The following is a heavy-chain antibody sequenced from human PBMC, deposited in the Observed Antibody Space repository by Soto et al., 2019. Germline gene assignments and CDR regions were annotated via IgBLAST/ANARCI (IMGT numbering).Heavy chain of an antibody. J-gene: IGHJ4*02. V-gene: IGHV3-21*01. CDR2: ISSSSSYI. Sequence: GGSLRLSCAASGFTFSSYSMNWVRQAPGKGLEWVSSISSSSSYIYYADSVKGRFTISRDNAKNSLYLQMNSLRAEDTAVYYCARGNGYSSSWYELQHYFDYWGQGTLVTVSS. CDR3: ARGNGYSSSWYELQHYFDY. CDR1: GFTFSSYS. D-gene: IGHD6-13*01.